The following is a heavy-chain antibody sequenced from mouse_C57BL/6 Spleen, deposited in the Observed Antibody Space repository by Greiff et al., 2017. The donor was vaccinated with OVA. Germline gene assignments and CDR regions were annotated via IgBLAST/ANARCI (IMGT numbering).Heavy chain of an antibody. J-gene: IGHJ4*01. CDR1: GFSLSTFGMG. CDR3: ARIAKELRRYSMDY. V-gene: IGHV8-8*01. Sequence: QVTLKVSGPGILQPSQTLSLTCSFSGFSLSTFGMGVGWLRQPSGQGLEWLAHIWWDDDKYYHPALKSRLTIAKDTSKNQVFLKIANVDTADTATYYCARIAKELRRYSMDYWGQGTSVTVSS. CDR2: IWWDDDK. D-gene: IGHD1-1*01.